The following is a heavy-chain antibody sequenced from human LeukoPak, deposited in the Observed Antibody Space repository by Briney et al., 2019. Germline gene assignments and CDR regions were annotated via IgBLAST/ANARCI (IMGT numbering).Heavy chain of an antibody. V-gene: IGHV4-61*01. D-gene: IGHD5-18*01. CDR3: ARGRSYGFDFDS. CDR1: GVSINTCCYY. J-gene: IGHJ4*02. CDR2: KYYSGST. Sequence: PSETLSLTCDVSGVSINTCCYYWTWIRQPPGKGLEWMGYKYYSGSTRCNSSLRSRLTISLDSSKNQFSLRLTSVTAADTAVYYCARGRSYGFDFDSWGPGTLVIVSS.